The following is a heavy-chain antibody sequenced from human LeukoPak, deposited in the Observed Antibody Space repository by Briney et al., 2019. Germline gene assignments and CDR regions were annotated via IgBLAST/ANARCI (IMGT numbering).Heavy chain of an antibody. CDR2: ISAYNGNT. D-gene: IGHD2-2*01. CDR1: GYTFTSYG. CDR3: ARAPVPATVDY. V-gene: IGHV1-18*01. Sequence: ASVKVSCKASGYTFTSYGISWVRQAPGQGLEWMGWISAYNGNTNYAQKLQGRVTMTTDTSTNTAYKELRSLRSDDTAVYYCARAPVPATVDYWGQGTLVTVSS. J-gene: IGHJ4*02.